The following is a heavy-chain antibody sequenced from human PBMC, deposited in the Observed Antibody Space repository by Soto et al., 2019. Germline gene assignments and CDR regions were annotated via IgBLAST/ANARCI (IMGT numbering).Heavy chain of an antibody. CDR3: ARDGEYSSSSWVDAFDI. D-gene: IGHD6-6*01. CDR2: ISAYNGNT. V-gene: IGHV1-18*01. Sequence: QVQLVQSGAEVKKPGASVKVSCKASGYTFTSYGISWVRQAPGQGLEWMGWISAYNGNTNYAQKLQGRITMTTDTSTSTAYMELRSLRSDDTAVYYCARDGEYSSSSWVDAFDIWGQGTMVTVSS. J-gene: IGHJ3*02. CDR1: GYTFTSYG.